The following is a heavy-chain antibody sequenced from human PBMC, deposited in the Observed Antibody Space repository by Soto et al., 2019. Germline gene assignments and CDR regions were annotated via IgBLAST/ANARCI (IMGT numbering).Heavy chain of an antibody. J-gene: IGHJ6*02. CDR3: ARDKALLQLGGNYYYAMDV. CDR2: IIPIFPTP. CDR1: GGTFANSD. Sequence: QVQLVQSGAEVKKPGSAVTVSCKASGGTFANSDISWVRQAPGQGLEWMGGIIPIFPTPDYAQKFQGRVTGTTDKATGTADMEMARLRAEDAAVYYRARDKALLQLGGNYYYAMDVWGQGTTVTVSS. D-gene: IGHD2-15*01. V-gene: IGHV1-69*05.